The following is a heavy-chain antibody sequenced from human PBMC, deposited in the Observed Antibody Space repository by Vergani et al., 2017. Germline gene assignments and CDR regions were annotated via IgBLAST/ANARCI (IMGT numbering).Heavy chain of an antibody. V-gene: IGHV4-38-2*01. CDR1: GDSISSGNK. J-gene: IGHJ5*02. CDR3: APRSSSYYFDI. D-gene: IGHD3-22*01. CDR2: VSHSGDT. Sequence: QVNLQESGPGLVKPSETLSLTCAVSGDSISSGNKWGLIQQPPGKVLEWISSVSHSGDTYFNPSIKGRVSISMDTSKNYFFLTRSFVTAADTAMYYCAPRSSSYYFDIWGQGVLITVSS.